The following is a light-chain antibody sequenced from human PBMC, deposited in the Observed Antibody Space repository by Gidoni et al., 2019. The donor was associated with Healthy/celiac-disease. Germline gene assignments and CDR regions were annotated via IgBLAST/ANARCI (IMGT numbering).Light chain of an antibody. CDR2: DVS. V-gene: IGLV2-14*01. Sequence: QSALTQPASVSGSPGQSITISCTGTSSDVGGYNYVSWYQQHPSKAPKLMISDVSNRPSGVSNRFSGSKSGNTASLTISGLQAEDEADYYCSSYTSSSTLYVFGTGTKVTVL. CDR1: SSDVGGYNY. CDR3: SSYTSSSTLYV. J-gene: IGLJ1*01.